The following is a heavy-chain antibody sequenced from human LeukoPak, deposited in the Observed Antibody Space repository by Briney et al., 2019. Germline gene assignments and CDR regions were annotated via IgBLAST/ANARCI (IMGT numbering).Heavy chain of an antibody. CDR2: IYSGGST. J-gene: IGHJ4*02. CDR1: GFTVSSNY. V-gene: IGHV3-53*05. Sequence: PGGSLRLSCAASGFTVSSNYMSWVRQAPGKGLEWVSVIYSGGSTYYADSVKGRFTVSRDNSKNTLYLQMNSLRAEDTAVYYCAKIQYYGSSGYLDYWGQGTLVTVSS. D-gene: IGHD3-22*01. CDR3: AKIQYYGSSGYLDY.